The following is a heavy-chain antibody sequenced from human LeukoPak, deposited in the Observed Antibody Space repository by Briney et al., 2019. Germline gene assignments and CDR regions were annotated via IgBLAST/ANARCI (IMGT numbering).Heavy chain of an antibody. CDR2: ISGSGGST. CDR1: GFTFSSYA. V-gene: IGHV3-23*01. D-gene: IGHD1-26*01. Sequence: GGSLRLSCAASGFTFSSYAMTWVRQAPGKGLEWVSAISGSGGSTYYADSVKGRFTISRDNSKNTLYLQMNGLRAEDTAVYYCAKGPGGAFDYWGQGTLVTVSS. CDR3: AKGPGGAFDY. J-gene: IGHJ4*02.